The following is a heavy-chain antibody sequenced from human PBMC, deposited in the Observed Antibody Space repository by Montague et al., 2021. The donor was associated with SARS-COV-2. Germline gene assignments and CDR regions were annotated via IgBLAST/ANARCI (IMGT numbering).Heavy chain of an antibody. D-gene: IGHD2-2*01. CDR2: ISGSGGST. J-gene: IGHJ4*02. V-gene: IGHV3-23*01. CDR3: AKGIVVVPAAVTFGY. CDR1: GFTFSSYA. Sequence: SLRLSCAASGFTFSSYAMSWVRQAPGKGLEWASAISGSGGSTYYADSVKGRFTISRDNSKNTLYLQMNSLRAEDTAVYYCAKGIVVVPAAVTFGYWGQGTLVTVSS.